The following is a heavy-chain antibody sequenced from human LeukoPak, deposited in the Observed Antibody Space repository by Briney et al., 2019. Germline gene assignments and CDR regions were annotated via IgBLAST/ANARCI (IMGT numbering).Heavy chain of an antibody. CDR3: ARVGDHGGLDY. CDR1: GFSFSTYA. V-gene: IGHV3-64*01. J-gene: IGHJ4*02. Sequence: PGGSLRLSCVASGFSFSTYAMHWVRQAPGKGLEYVSAINNDGGTRYYANSVEGRFTISRDNSKNTLYLQMGSLRAEDFAVYYCARVGDHGGLDYWGQGTQVTVSS. CDR2: INNDGGTR. D-gene: IGHD4-23*01.